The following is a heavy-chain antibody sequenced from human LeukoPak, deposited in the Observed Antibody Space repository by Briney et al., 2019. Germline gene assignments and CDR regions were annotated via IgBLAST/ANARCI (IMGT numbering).Heavy chain of an antibody. J-gene: IGHJ4*02. D-gene: IGHD1-26*01. Sequence: GGSLRLSCAASGFTFSNYAMSWVRQAPGKGLEWVSFISSSSSTIYYADSVKGRFTISRDNAKNSLYLQMNSLRAEDTAVYYCARDRGGSYSAIDYWGQGTLVTVSS. CDR2: ISSSSSTI. CDR1: GFTFSNYA. V-gene: IGHV3-48*04. CDR3: ARDRGGSYSAIDY.